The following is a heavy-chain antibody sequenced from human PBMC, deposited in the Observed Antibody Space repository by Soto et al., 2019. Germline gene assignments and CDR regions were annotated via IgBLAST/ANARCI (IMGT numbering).Heavy chain of an antibody. Sequence: GGSLRLSCAASGFTFSDYYMSWIRQAPGKGLEWVSYISSIGSTIYYADSVKGRFTISRDNAKNSLYQQMNSLRAEDTAVYDCARDLDSFYYYDSTGYQPLPNDDWRQGTLVTVSS. CDR2: ISSIGSTI. CDR3: ARDLDSFYYYDSTGYQPLPNDD. J-gene: IGHJ4*02. V-gene: IGHV3-11*01. CDR1: GFTFSDYY. D-gene: IGHD3-22*01.